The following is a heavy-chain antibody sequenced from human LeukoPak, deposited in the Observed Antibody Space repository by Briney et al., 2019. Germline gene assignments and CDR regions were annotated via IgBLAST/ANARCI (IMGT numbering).Heavy chain of an antibody. CDR1: GVSFSGYY. CDR2: INHSGST. CDR3: ARCGHYYDSGLDY. D-gene: IGHD3-22*01. Sequence: SETLSLTCAVYGVSFSGYYWSWIRQPPGKGLEWIGEINHSGSTNYNPSLKRRGTISVDTSKNQFSLKLSSVTAADTAVYYCARCGHYYDSGLDYWGQGTLVTVSS. J-gene: IGHJ4*02. V-gene: IGHV4-34*01.